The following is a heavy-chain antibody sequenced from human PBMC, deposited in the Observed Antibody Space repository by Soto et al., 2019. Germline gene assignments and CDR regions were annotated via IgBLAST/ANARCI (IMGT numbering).Heavy chain of an antibody. CDR2: IYYSGST. V-gene: IGHV4-59*01. J-gene: IGHJ4*02. D-gene: IGHD2-2*01. CDR1: GGSISSYY. Sequence: PSETLSLTCTFSGGSISSYYWSWIRQPPGKGLEWIGYIYYSGSTNYNPSLKSRVTISVDTSKNQFSLKLSSVTAADTAVYYCARLNRVGSTALVDYWGQGTLVTVSS. CDR3: ARLNRVGSTALVDY.